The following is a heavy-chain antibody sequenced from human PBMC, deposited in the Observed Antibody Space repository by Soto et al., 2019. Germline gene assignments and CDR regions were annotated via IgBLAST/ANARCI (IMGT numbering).Heavy chain of an antibody. V-gene: IGHV4-39*01. D-gene: IGHD4-17*01. CDR2: VYYRGRS. Sequence: SETLSLTCIVSGGSVTNSSYYWGWIRQSPGKGLEWIGSVYYRGRSYSKSSVKSRVTISVDTSKNRFSLSLNSVTASDTAVYFCVSQRTTVPTQAYFDYWVPETLLVTVSS. CDR3: VSQRTTVPTQAYFDY. CDR1: GGSVTNSSYY. J-gene: IGHJ4*03.